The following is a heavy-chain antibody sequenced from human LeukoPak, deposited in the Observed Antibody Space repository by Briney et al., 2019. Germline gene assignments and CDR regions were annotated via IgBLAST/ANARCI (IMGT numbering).Heavy chain of an antibody. CDR3: ARSNYYDSSGYYYVRSIDAFDI. CDR1: GGSISSYY. J-gene: IGHJ3*02. D-gene: IGHD3-22*01. V-gene: IGHV4-59*12. CDR2: IYHSGST. Sequence: SETLSLTCTVSGGSISSYYWSWIRQPPGKGLEWIGYIYHSGSTYYNPSLKSRVTISVDRSKNQFSLKLSSVTAADTAVYYCARSNYYDSSGYYYVRSIDAFDIWGQGTMVTVSS.